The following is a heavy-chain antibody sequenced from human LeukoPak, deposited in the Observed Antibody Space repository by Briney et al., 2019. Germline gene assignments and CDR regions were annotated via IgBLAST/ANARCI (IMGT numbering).Heavy chain of an antibody. D-gene: IGHD6-19*01. J-gene: IGHJ4*02. CDR3: AIVSHSSGMH. CDR2: ISGSGGST. Sequence: GGSLRLSCAASGFTFSSYAMSWVRQAPGKGLEWVSAISGSGGSTYYADSVKGRFTISRDNSKDTLYLQMNSLRAEDTAVYYCAIVSHSSGMHWGQGTLVTVSS. CDR1: GFTFSSYA. V-gene: IGHV3-23*01.